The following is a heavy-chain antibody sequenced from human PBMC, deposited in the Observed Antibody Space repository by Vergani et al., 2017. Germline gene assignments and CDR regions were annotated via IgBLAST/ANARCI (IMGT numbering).Heavy chain of an antibody. J-gene: IGHJ4*02. V-gene: IGHV3-30*03. CDR3: ARGDDNDY. Sequence: QVQLVESGGGVVQPGRSLRLSCAASGFTFSSYGMHWVRQAPGKGLEWVAVISYDGSNKYYADSVKGRFTISRDNSKNTLYLQMNSLSAEDTAVYYCARGDDNDYWGQGTLVTVSS. D-gene: IGHD3-9*01. CDR2: ISYDGSNK. CDR1: GFTFSSYG.